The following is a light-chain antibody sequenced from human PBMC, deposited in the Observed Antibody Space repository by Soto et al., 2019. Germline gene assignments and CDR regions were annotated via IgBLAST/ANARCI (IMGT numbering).Light chain of an antibody. CDR1: QSVSSN. CDR2: GAS. CDR3: QQYGSSPT. V-gene: IGKV3-20*01. J-gene: IGKJ1*01. Sequence: EIVMTQSPATLSVSPGERATLSCRASQSVSSNLAWYQQKPGQAPRLLIYGASTRATGIPDRFSGSGSGTDFTLSISRLEPEDFAVYYCQQYGSSPTFGQGTRWIS.